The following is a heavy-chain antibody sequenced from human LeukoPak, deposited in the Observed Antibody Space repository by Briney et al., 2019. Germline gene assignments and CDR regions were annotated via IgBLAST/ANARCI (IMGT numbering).Heavy chain of an antibody. J-gene: IGHJ5*02. D-gene: IGHD3-3*01. CDR1: GGSISSGDYY. CDR3: ASGGNFLSGYSNWFDP. CDR2: IYYSGST. Sequence: SETLSLTCTVSGGSISSGDYYWSWIRQPPGKGLEWIGYIYYSGSTYYNPSLKSRVTISVDTSKNQFSLKLSSVTAADTAVYYCASGGNFLSGYSNWFDPWGQGTLVTVSS. V-gene: IGHV4-30-4*01.